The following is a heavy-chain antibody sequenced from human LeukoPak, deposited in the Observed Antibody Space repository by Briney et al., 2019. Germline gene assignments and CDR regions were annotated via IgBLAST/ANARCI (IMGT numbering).Heavy chain of an antibody. CDR3: ARDHVELNGGRIDY. D-gene: IGHD1-7*01. CDR2: IWYDGSNK. Sequence: GGSLRLSCAASGFTFSSYGMPWVRQAPGKGLEWVAVIWYDGSNKYYADSVKGRFTISRDNSKNTLYLQMNSLRAEDTAVYYCARDHVELNGGRIDYWGQGTLVTVSS. V-gene: IGHV3-33*01. CDR1: GFTFSSYG. J-gene: IGHJ4*02.